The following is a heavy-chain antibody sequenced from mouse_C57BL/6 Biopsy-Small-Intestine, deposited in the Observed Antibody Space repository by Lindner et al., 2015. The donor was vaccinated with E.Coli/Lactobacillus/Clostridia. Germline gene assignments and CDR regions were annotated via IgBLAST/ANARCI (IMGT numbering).Heavy chain of an antibody. Sequence: VQLQESGPELVKPGTSVKMSCRASGYTFSNYVIHWVKQWPGQGLEWIGYFNPYNDGTKYNEKFTGKATLTSDKSSSTAYMELGSLTSEDSAVYYCARGGEVRWRFAYWGQGTLVTVSA. D-gene: IGHD1-3*01. V-gene: IGHV1-14*01. CDR2: FNPYNDGT. CDR3: ARGGEVRWRFAY. J-gene: IGHJ3*01. CDR1: GYTFSNYV.